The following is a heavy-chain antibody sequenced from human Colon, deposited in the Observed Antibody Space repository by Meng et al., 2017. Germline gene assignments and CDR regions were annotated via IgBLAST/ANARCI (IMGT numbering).Heavy chain of an antibody. J-gene: IGHJ4*02. Sequence: GACLVKRSQTLARLCTVSVGSVSSGSHYWSRIRQPPEKVLEWIRYIDYSRSINYYPSLKSRVTMSVDTSKNQFSLNLSSVTAADTVVYYCAGGPWELDYWGQGTLVTVSS. D-gene: IGHD1-26*01. CDR3: AGGPWELDY. V-gene: IGHV4-61*01. CDR2: IDYSRSI. CDR1: VGSVSSGSHY.